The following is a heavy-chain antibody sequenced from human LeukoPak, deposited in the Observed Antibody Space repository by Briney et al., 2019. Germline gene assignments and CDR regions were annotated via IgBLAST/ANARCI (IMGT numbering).Heavy chain of an antibody. CDR2: IWYDGSTK. Sequence: GGSLRLSCAASGFSFKDTGMHWVRQAPGKGPEWLTIIWYDGSTKYYAASVKGRFTISRDNAKNSLYLQMNSLRAEDTAVYYCARVSYYYGSGSYYVGDFPDYWGQGTLVTVSS. CDR1: GFSFKDTG. D-gene: IGHD3-10*01. V-gene: IGHV3-33*01. CDR3: ARVSYYYGSGSYYVGDFPDY. J-gene: IGHJ4*02.